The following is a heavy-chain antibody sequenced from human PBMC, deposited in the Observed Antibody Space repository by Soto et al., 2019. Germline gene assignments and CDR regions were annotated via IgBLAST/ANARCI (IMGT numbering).Heavy chain of an antibody. D-gene: IGHD2-21*01. CDR3: ARFSSCRGDCPSDY. CDR1: GFTISRYA. Sequence: GGSLRLSCAASGFTISRYAMNWVRQAPGKGLEWVSSISGDGERTYYADSVKDRFTVSRDNSKSILNLHMNSLRGEDTAIYYCARFSSCRGDCPSDYWGQGTLVTVSS. J-gene: IGHJ4*02. CDR2: ISGDGERT. V-gene: IGHV3-23*01.